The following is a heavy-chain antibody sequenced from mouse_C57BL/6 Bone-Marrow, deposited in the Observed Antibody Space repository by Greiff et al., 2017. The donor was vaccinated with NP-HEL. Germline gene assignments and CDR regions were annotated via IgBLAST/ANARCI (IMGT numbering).Heavy chain of an antibody. CDR1: EYDFPSHD. CDR2: INSDGGST. Sequence: VKLMESGGGLVQPGESLTLSCESNEYDFPSHDMSLVRKTPETRLELVAAINSDGGSTYYPDTMERRFIISRDNTKKTLYLQMSSLRSEDTALYYCARHNYGAWFAYWGQGTLVTVSA. D-gene: IGHD1-1*02. V-gene: IGHV5-2*01. CDR3: ARHNYGAWFAY. J-gene: IGHJ3*01.